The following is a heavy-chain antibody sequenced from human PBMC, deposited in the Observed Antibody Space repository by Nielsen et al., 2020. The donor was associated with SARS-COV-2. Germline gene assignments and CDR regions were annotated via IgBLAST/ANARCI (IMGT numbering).Heavy chain of an antibody. Sequence: GGSLRLSCAASGFTFSDYYMSWIRQAPGKGLEWVSYISSSSSYTNYADSVKGRFTISRDNAKNSLYLQMNSLRAEDTAVYYCARDMRVPAARPYYYYGMDVWGQGTTVTVSS. CDR3: ARDMRVPAARPYYYYGMDV. D-gene: IGHD2-2*01. J-gene: IGHJ6*02. CDR2: ISSSSSYT. CDR1: GFTFSDYY. V-gene: IGHV3-11*05.